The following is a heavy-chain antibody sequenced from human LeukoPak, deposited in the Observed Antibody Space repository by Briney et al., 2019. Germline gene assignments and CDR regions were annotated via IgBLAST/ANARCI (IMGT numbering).Heavy chain of an antibody. Sequence: PGGSLRLSCAASGFAFSSYAMSWVRQAPGKGLEWVSGISSSGGSTDYADSVKGRFTISRDNAKNSLYLQMNSLRAEDTAVYYCARVSGLRWAYYYYMDVWGKGTTVTVSS. J-gene: IGHJ6*03. V-gene: IGHV3-23*01. CDR3: ARVSGLRWAYYYYMDV. D-gene: IGHD4-23*01. CDR2: ISSSGGST. CDR1: GFAFSSYA.